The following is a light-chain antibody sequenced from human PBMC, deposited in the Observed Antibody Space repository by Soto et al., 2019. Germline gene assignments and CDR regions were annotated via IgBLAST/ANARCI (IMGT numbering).Light chain of an antibody. CDR3: QQTYDTPWT. Sequence: QITHSPSYLSPPASHRVTIICRASEPISSYLNWYQQRPGTAPKLLIYAASSLHIGVPSRFSGSGSGTDFTLTITGLQPEDFATYSCQQTYDTPWTFGQGTKVDI. V-gene: IGKV1-39*01. J-gene: IGKJ1*01. CDR1: EPISSY. CDR2: AAS.